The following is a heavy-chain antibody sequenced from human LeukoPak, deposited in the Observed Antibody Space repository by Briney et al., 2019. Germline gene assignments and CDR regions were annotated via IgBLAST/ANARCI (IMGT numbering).Heavy chain of an antibody. CDR1: GFTFSSYA. Sequence: PGGSLRLSCAASGFTFSSYAMSWVRQAPGKGLEWVSGISWNSGSIGYADSVKGRFTISRDNAKNSLYLQMNSLRAEDTALYYCAKDKNSGSYYFDYWGQGTLVTVSS. CDR3: AKDKNSGSYYFDY. D-gene: IGHD1-26*01. J-gene: IGHJ4*02. CDR2: ISWNSGSI. V-gene: IGHV3-9*01.